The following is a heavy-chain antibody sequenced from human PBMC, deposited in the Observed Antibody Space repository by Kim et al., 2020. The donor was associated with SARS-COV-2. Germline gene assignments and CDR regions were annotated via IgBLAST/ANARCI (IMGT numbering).Heavy chain of an antibody. V-gene: IGHV1-2*02. CDR1: GYTFSDYF. J-gene: IGHJ5*02. D-gene: IGHD2-8*01. CDR2: INPNSGGT. CDR3: ARGLAHCIDGGCTA. Sequence: ASVKVSCKASGYTFSDYFIHWVRQAPGQGLEWMGWINPNSGGTKSAQRFQGRVTMTRDTSIDTAYMEVSRLRSDDTAVYYCARGLAHCIDGGCTAWGQGTPVTVSS.